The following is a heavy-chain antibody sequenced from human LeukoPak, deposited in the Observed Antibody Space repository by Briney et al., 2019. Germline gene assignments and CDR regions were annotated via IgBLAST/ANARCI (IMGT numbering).Heavy chain of an antibody. Sequence: PSETLSLTCTVSGGSISTDRYNWGWIRQPPGKGLEWIGSIFHRGTTYYNPSLKSRVSLSLDTSNNHFSVTLRSVTTADTAVYYCARENPYYFDYWGQGTLVTVSS. CDR2: IFHRGTT. J-gene: IGHJ4*02. CDR1: GGSISTDRYN. V-gene: IGHV4-39*02. CDR3: ARENPYYFDY. D-gene: IGHD1-14*01.